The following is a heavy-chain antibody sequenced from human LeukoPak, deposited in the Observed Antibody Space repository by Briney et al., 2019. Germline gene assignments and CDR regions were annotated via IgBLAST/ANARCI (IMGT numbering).Heavy chain of an antibody. J-gene: IGHJ4*02. D-gene: IGHD1-26*01. Sequence: GGSLRLSCAASGFTFSSYEMNWVRQAPGKGLEWVSYISSSGSTIYYADSVKGRFTISRDNAQNSLYLQMTSLRVEDMAIYYCVRGGFFRYSGASGDYWGQGSQVTVSS. V-gene: IGHV3-48*03. CDR2: ISSSGSTI. CDR1: GFTFSSYE. CDR3: VRGGFFRYSGASGDY.